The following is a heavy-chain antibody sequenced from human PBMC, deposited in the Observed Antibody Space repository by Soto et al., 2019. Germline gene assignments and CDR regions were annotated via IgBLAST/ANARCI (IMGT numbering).Heavy chain of an antibody. J-gene: IGHJ5*02. CDR1: GGSFSGYY. V-gene: IGHV4-34*01. D-gene: IGHD1-1*01. CDR2: INHSGSP. CDR3: ATANWSHHYFDT. Sequence: TSETLSLTCAVYGGSFSGYYWSWLRQPPGKGLEWIGEINHSGSPNYNPSLKSRVNISVDTSKNQFSLKMTSVTAADTAVYYCATANWSHHYFDTWGQAPMVTLSS.